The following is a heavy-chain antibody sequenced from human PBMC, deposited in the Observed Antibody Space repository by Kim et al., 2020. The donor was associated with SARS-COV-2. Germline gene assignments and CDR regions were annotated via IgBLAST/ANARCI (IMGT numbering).Heavy chain of an antibody. V-gene: IGHV4-61*01. CDR3: ASAPPYSSSWLDY. CDR1: GGSVSSGSYY. D-gene: IGHD6-13*01. Sequence: SETLSLTCTVSGGSVSSGSYYWSWIRQPPGKGLEWIGYIYYSGSTNYNPSLKSRVTISVDTSKNQFSLKLSPVTAADTAVYYCASAPPYSSSWLDYWGQG. J-gene: IGHJ4*02. CDR2: IYYSGST.